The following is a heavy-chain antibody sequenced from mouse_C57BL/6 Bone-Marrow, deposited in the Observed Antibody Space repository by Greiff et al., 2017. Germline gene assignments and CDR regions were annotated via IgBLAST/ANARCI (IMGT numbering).Heavy chain of an antibody. CDR2: ISSGGSYT. CDR1: GFTFSSYG. V-gene: IGHV5-6*01. CDR3: ARQYYYGNFDY. D-gene: IGHD1-1*01. J-gene: IGHJ2*01. Sequence: EVQLVESGGDLVKPGGSLKLSCAASGFTFSSYGMSWVRQTPDKRLEWVATISSGGSYTYYPDSVKGRFTISRDNAKNTLYLQMSSLKSEDTAMYNCARQYYYGNFDYWGQGTTLTVSS.